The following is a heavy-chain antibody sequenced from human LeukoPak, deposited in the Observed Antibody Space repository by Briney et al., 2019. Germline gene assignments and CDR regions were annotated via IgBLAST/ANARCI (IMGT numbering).Heavy chain of an antibody. CDR2: IYPGDSDT. Sequence: GESLKISCKGSGYRFTSYWIGWVRQMPGKGLEWMGIIYPGDSDTRYSPSFQGQVTISADKSISTAYLQWSSLKASDTAMYYCARRNPNSSGHYLNAFDIWGQGTMVTVSS. CDR3: ARRNPNSSGHYLNAFDI. CDR1: GYRFTSYW. V-gene: IGHV5-51*01. D-gene: IGHD3-22*01. J-gene: IGHJ3*02.